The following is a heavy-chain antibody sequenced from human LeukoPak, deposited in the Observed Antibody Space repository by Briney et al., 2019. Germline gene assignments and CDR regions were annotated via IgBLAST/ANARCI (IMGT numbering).Heavy chain of an antibody. Sequence: GGSLRLSCAASGFTFSNAWMSWVRQAPGKGLEWVGRIKSKTDGGTTDYAAPVKGRFTISRDDSKNTLYLQMNSLKTEDTAVYYCTTFSSGDGVVVVNYWGQGTLVTVSS. CDR1: GFTFSNAW. J-gene: IGHJ4*02. CDR3: TTFSSGDGVVVVNY. V-gene: IGHV3-15*01. D-gene: IGHD6-19*01. CDR2: IKSKTDGGTT.